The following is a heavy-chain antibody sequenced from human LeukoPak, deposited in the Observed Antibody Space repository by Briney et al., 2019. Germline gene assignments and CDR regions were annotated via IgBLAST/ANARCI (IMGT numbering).Heavy chain of an antibody. Sequence: SETLSLTCTVSGGSISSYYWSWIRQPPGKGLEWIGYIYYSGSTNYNPSLKSRVTISVDTSKNQFSLKLSSVTAAGTAVYYCARRHRKNWNYGPYYYYYMDVWGKGTTVTVSS. CDR2: IYYSGST. CDR1: GGSISSYY. CDR3: ARRHRKNWNYGPYYYYYMDV. V-gene: IGHV4-59*01. D-gene: IGHD1-7*01. J-gene: IGHJ6*03.